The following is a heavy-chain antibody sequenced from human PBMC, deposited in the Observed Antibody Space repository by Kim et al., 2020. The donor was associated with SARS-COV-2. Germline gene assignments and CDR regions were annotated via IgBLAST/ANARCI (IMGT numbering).Heavy chain of an antibody. CDR3: AKDSPCPVDSSGYYHAFDI. Sequence: GRFTISRDNSKNTLYLQMNSMRAEDTAVYYCAKDSPCPVDSSGYYHAFDIWGQGTMVPVSS. V-gene: IGHV3-23*01. J-gene: IGHJ3*02. D-gene: IGHD3-22*01.